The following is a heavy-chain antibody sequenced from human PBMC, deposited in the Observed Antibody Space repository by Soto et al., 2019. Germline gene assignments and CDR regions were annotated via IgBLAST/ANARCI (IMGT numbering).Heavy chain of an antibody. CDR3: ARVRCFNGLCHTADYGMDV. CDR1: GDVFRSYG. CDR2: IIPISGTT. D-gene: IGHD2-8*01. Sequence: QVQLVQSGAEVKKPGSSVKVSCKASGDVFRSYGINWVRQAPGQGLEWMGGIIPISGTTNYAQKFQDRVAITADESTDTVYMELSRLRSEATAVYFCARVRCFNGLCHTADYGMDVWGQGTTVTVSS. J-gene: IGHJ6*02. V-gene: IGHV1-69*01.